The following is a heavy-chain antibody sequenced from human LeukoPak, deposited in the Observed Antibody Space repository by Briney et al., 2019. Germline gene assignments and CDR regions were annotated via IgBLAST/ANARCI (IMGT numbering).Heavy chain of an antibody. V-gene: IGHV4-38-2*02. CDR1: GYSISSGYY. J-gene: IGHJ6*02. D-gene: IGHD3-22*01. CDR3: AREVILGGYNYYYYGMDV. CDR2: IDHSGST. Sequence: PSETLSLTCTVSGYSISSGYYWGWIRQPPGKGLEWIGSIDHSGSTYYNPSLKSRVTISVDTSKNQFSLKLSSVTAADTAVYYCAREVILGGYNYYYYGMDVWGQGTTVTVSS.